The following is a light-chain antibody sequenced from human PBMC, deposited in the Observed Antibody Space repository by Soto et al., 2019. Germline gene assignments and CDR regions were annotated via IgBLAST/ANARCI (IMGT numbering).Light chain of an antibody. CDR1: QSVLYSSNNKNY. V-gene: IGKV4-1*01. Sequence: DIVMTQSPDSLAVSLGERATINCKSSQSVLYSSNNKNYLAWYQQKPGQPPILLIYWASARESGVPDRFSGSGSGTDFTLTISSLQAEDVAVYYCQQYYSTPYTFGQGNKLEIK. CDR2: WAS. J-gene: IGKJ2*01. CDR3: QQYYSTPYT.